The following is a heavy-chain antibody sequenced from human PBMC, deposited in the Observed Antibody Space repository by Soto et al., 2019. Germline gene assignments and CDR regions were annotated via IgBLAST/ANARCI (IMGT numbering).Heavy chain of an antibody. CDR1: GYSFTSYW. Sequence: GESLKISCKGSGYSFTSYWIGWVRQMPGEGLELMGIIYPGDSDTTYSPSFQGQVTISADKSISTAYLQWSSLKASDTAMYYCARGRDYDVWSGYFAPDFFYYYYCMDVWGQGPTVTVSS. CDR3: ARGRDYDVWSGYFAPDFFYYYYCMDV. CDR2: IYPGDSDT. V-gene: IGHV5-51*01. J-gene: IGHJ6*02. D-gene: IGHD3-3*01.